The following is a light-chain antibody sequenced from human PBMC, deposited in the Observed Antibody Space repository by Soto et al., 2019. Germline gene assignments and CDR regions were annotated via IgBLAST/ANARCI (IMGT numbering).Light chain of an antibody. CDR2: EAS. CDR1: QDINSY. V-gene: IGKV1-5*01. Sequence: IQLTQSPSSLSASIGDRVTITCRASQDINSYLAWYQQKPGKAPNLLIYEASSLESGVSLRFSGSGSGTEFTLTISSLQPDDFATYYCQQYNSYSRTFGQGTKVDIK. CDR3: QQYNSYSRT. J-gene: IGKJ1*01.